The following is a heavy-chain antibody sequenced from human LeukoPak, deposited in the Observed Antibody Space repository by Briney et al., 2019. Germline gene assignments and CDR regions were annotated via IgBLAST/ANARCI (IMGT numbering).Heavy chain of an antibody. CDR3: ARGRAMADY. J-gene: IGHJ4*02. V-gene: IGHV1-3*04. CDR1: GYIFTSYP. D-gene: IGHD5-18*01. Sequence: GASVKVSCKASGYIFTSYPIHWVRQAPGQRLEWMGWINTGNGNTKYSQKFEGRVTVTRDTSATAAYMELSSLRSEDTAVYYCARGRAMADYWGQGTLVTVSS. CDR2: INTGNGNT.